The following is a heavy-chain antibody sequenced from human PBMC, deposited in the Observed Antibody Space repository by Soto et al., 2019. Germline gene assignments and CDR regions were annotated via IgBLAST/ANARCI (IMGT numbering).Heavy chain of an antibody. Sequence: EVQLVESGGGLVQPGGSLRLSCTASGFTFSSYWMHRVRQAPGKGLVWVSRINPDGSSTSYADSVEGRFTISRDNAKNTLYLQMNSLRAEDTALYYCARFRVPIWGQGTMVTVSS. CDR1: GFTFSSYW. CDR2: INPDGSST. D-gene: IGHD3-3*01. CDR3: ARFRVPI. V-gene: IGHV3-74*01. J-gene: IGHJ3*02.